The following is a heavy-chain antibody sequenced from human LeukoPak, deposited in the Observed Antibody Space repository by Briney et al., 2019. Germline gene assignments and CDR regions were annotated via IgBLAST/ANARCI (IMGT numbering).Heavy chain of an antibody. CDR2: ISSSGSTI. CDR1: GFTFSDYY. V-gene: IGHV3-11*01. Sequence: GGSLRLSCAASGFTFSDYYMSWIRQAPGKGLEWVSYISSSGSTIYHADSVKGRFTISRDNAKNSLYLQMNSLRAEDTAVYYCARAGNAITIFGVAPPPKYYYYGMDVWGQGTTVTVSS. J-gene: IGHJ6*02. D-gene: IGHD3-3*01. CDR3: ARAGNAITIFGVAPPPKYYYYGMDV.